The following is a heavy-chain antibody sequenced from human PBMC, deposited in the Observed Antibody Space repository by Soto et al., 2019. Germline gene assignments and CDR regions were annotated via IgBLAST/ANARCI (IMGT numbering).Heavy chain of an antibody. D-gene: IGHD4-4*01. V-gene: IGHV4-38-2*02. CDR3: ARDMNPDNSKYYYGMDV. Sequence: PSETLSLTCAVSGYSISSGYYWGWIRQPPGKGLEWIGSIYHGGRTYYNPSLKSRVTISEDTSKNQFSLKLTSVTAADTAVYFCARDMNPDNSKYYYGMDVWGQGTTVTVSS. CDR2: IYHGGRT. J-gene: IGHJ6*02. CDR1: GYSISSGYY.